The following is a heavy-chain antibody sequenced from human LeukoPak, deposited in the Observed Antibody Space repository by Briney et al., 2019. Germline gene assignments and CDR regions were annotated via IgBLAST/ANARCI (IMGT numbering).Heavy chain of an antibody. D-gene: IGHD2-2*01. CDR2: IYHSGST. CDR1: GYSISSGYY. V-gene: IGHV4-38-2*02. CDR3: ARSPLGYCSSTSCTHPMDYYYYYMDV. J-gene: IGHJ6*03. Sequence: SETLSLTCTVSGYSISSGYYWGWIRQPPGKGLEWIGSIYHSGSTYYNPSLKSRVTISVDTSKNQSSLKLSSVTAADTAVYYCARSPLGYCSSTSCTHPMDYYYYYMDVWGKGTTVTVSS.